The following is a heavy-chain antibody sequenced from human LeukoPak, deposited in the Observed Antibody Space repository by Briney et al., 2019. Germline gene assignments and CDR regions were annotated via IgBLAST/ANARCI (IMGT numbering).Heavy chain of an antibody. CDR3: ARDMPHIAAGAFDI. V-gene: IGHV4-59*01. J-gene: IGHJ3*02. D-gene: IGHD2-2*01. CDR2: IYYSGST. CDR1: GGSISGYY. Sequence: SETLSLTCTVSGGSISGYYWSWIRQPPGKGLEWIGYIYYSGSTNYNPSLKSRVTISVDTSKNQFSLKLSSVTAADTAVYYCARDMPHIAAGAFDIWGQGTMVTVSS.